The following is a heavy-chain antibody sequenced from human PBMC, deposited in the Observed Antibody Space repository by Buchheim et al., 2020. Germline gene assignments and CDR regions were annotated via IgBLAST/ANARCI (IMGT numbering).Heavy chain of an antibody. CDR1: GFTFSSYA. CDR3: AREVGDGGPFDY. D-gene: IGHD4-23*01. Sequence: QVQLVESGGGVVQPGRSLRLSCAASGFTFSSYAMHWVRQAPGKGLEWVAVISYDGSNKYYADSVKGRFTISRDNSKNTPYLQMNSLRAEDTAVYYCAREVGDGGPFDYWGQGTL. V-gene: IGHV3-30-3*01. J-gene: IGHJ4*02. CDR2: ISYDGSNK.